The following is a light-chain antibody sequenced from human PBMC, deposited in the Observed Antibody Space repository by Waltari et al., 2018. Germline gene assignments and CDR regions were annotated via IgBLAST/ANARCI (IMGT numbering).Light chain of an antibody. CDR3: QQYNNWLAD. V-gene: IGKV3-15*01. CDR2: GAS. J-gene: IGKJ5*01. CDR1: QSVSFN. Sequence: EIVMTQSPATLSVSPGEGATLSCRASQSVSFNLAWYQQKPGQAPRLLIYGASTRATGIPARFSGSGSGTEFTLTISSLQSEEFAVYYCQQYNNWLADFGQGTRLEIK.